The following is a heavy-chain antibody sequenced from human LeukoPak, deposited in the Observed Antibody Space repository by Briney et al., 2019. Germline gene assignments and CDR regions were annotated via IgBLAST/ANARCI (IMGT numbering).Heavy chain of an antibody. CDR2: INHSGST. CDR3: ASLVGTTSDY. J-gene: IGHJ4*02. Sequence: GSLRLSCAASGLTFTNAWMTWVRQPPGKGLEWIGEINHSGSTNYNPSLKSRVTISVDTSKNQFSLKLSSVTAADTAVYYCASLVGTTSDYWGQGTLVTVSS. V-gene: IGHV4-34*01. CDR1: GLTFTNAW. D-gene: IGHD1-26*01.